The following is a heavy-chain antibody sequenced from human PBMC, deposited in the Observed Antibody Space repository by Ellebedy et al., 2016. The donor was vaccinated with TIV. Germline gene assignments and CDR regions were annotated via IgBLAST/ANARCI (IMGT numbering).Heavy chain of an antibody. Sequence: GESLKISCAASGYTFNSYWMHWVRQAPGKGLVWVSHINGDGSHTIYADSVKGRFTISRDNAKNTLYLQMNSLRADDTAVYYCARDLYYGIDFWGQGTTVTVSS. J-gene: IGHJ6*02. CDR1: GYTFNSYW. V-gene: IGHV3-74*01. CDR3: ARDLYYGIDF. CDR2: INGDGSHT. D-gene: IGHD2-8*01.